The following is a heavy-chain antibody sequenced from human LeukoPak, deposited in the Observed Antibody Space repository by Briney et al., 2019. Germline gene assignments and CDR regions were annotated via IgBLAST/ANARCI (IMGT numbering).Heavy chain of an antibody. CDR3: ARDHVSYYGSGSFARNYYYYYGMDV. Sequence: SVTVSCKASGGTFISYAISWVRQAPGQGLEWMGRIIPILGIANYAQKFQGRVTITADKSTSTAYMELSSLRSEDTAVYYCARDHVSYYGSGSFARNYYYYYGMDVWGQGTTVTVSS. CDR2: IIPILGIA. D-gene: IGHD3-10*01. J-gene: IGHJ6*02. V-gene: IGHV1-69*04. CDR1: GGTFISYA.